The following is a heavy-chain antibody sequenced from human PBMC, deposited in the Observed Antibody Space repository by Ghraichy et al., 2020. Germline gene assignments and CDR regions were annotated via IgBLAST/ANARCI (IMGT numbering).Heavy chain of an antibody. Sequence: SQTLSLTCTVSVGSISSSSYYWGWIRQPPGKGLEWIGSIYYSGSTYYNPSLKSRVTISVDTSKNQFSLKLSSVTAADTAVYYCARHGDYWFDPWGQGTLVTVSS. CDR2: IYYSGST. J-gene: IGHJ5*02. V-gene: IGHV4-39*01. CDR3: ARHGDYWFDP. CDR1: VGSISSSSYY. D-gene: IGHD2-21*01.